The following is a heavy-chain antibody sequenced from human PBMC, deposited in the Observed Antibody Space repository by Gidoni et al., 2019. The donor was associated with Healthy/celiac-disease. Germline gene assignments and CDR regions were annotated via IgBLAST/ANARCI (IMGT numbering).Heavy chain of an antibody. Sequence: QVQLVESGGGVVQPGRSLGLSCAASGFTFSSYGMHWVRQAPGKGLEWVAVISYDGSNKYYADSVKGRFTISRDNSKNTLYLQMNSLRAEDTAVYYCAKAGGLREYYFDYWGQGTLVTVSS. CDR2: ISYDGSNK. D-gene: IGHD5-12*01. V-gene: IGHV3-30*18. CDR3: AKAGGLREYYFDY. CDR1: GFTFSSYG. J-gene: IGHJ4*02.